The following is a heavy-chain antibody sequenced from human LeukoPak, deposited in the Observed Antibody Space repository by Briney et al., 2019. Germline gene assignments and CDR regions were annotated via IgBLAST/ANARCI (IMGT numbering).Heavy chain of an antibody. CDR2: MNPNSGNT. J-gene: IGHJ5*02. D-gene: IGHD1-7*01. CDR1: GYTFPSYD. V-gene: IGHV1-8*01. CDR3: ARAGINNWNYAGGNWFDP. Sequence: ASVKVSCKASGYTFPSYDINWVRQATGQGLEWMGWMNPNSGNTGYAQKFQGRVTMTRNTSISTAYMELSSLRSEDTAVYYCARAGINNWNYAGGNWFDPWGQGTLVTVSS.